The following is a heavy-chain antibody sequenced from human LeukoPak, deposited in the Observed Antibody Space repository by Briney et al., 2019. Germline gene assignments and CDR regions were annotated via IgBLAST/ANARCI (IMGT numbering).Heavy chain of an antibody. CDR2: ISYDGSTK. CDR1: GFTFSNFA. V-gene: IGHV3-30-3*01. CDR3: ARDRPVGRDDTGGHNWFDP. J-gene: IGHJ5*02. D-gene: IGHD3-22*01. Sequence: PGRSLRLSCAASGFTFSNFAMHWVRQAPGKGLEWVTVISYDGSTKYYADSVKGQFTISRDNSKYTLYLQMNSLRAEDTAVYYCARDRPVGRDDTGGHNWFDPWGQGTLVTVSS.